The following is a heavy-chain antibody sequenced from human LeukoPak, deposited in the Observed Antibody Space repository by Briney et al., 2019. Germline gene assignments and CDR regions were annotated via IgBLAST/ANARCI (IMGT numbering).Heavy chain of an antibody. V-gene: IGHV3-21*01. CDR3: ARGGSSSCSGGSCYTSYYYYYMDV. CDR2: ISSSSSYI. J-gene: IGHJ6*03. CDR1: GFTFSSYS. Sequence: GGSLRLSCAASGFTFSSYSMNWVRQAPGKGLEWVSSISSSSSYIYDADSVKGRFTISRDNAKNSLYLQMNSLRAEDTAVYYCARGGSSSCSGGSCYTSYYYYYMDVWGKGTTVTVSS. D-gene: IGHD2-15*01.